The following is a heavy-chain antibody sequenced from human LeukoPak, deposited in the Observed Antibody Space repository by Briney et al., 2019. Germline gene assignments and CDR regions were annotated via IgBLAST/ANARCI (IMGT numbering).Heavy chain of an antibody. CDR3: ARGGRVRGVIILDY. Sequence: SVKVSCKASGGTSSSYAISWVRQAPGQGLEWMGRIIPIFGTANYAQKFQGRVTITTDESTSTAYMELSSLRSEDTAVYYCARGGRVRGVIILDYWGQGTLVTVSS. CDR2: IIPIFGTA. V-gene: IGHV1-69*05. D-gene: IGHD3-10*01. J-gene: IGHJ4*02. CDR1: GGTSSSYA.